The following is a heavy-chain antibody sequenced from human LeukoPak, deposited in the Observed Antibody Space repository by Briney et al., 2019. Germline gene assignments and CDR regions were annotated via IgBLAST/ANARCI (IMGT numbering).Heavy chain of an antibody. D-gene: IGHD6-19*01. J-gene: IGHJ4*02. CDR1: GGSISTYY. Sequence: SETLSLTCTVSGGSISTYYWSWIRQPPGKGLECIGYIYYSGSTNYNPSLKSRVTISVDTSKNQFSLKLSSVTAADTAVYYCARDSSGWSHYFDYWGQGTMVTVSS. CDR3: ARDSSGWSHYFDY. CDR2: IYYSGST. V-gene: IGHV4-59*01.